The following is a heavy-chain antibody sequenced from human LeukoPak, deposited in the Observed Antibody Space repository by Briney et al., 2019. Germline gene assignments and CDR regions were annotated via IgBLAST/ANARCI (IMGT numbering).Heavy chain of an antibody. Sequence: GGSLRLSCSASGFTFSSYAMHWVRQAPGKGLEWVAVISYNGRNQNYADSVQGRFTISRDNSENTLYLQMNSLRAEDTAVYYCASGAARMVEVAPIISFEFWGQGTLVTVSS. CDR3: ASGAARMVEVAPIISFEF. CDR2: ISYNGRNQ. J-gene: IGHJ4*02. V-gene: IGHV3-30*04. D-gene: IGHD5-24*01. CDR1: GFTFSSYA.